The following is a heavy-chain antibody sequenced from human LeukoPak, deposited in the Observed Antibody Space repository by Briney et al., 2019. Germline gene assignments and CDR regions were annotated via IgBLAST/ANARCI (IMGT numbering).Heavy chain of an antibody. Sequence: GESLKISCKASGYSFTNYWIGWVRQMPGKVLEWMGITHPSDSDTRYSPSFQGQITISADKSISIAFLQWSSLKASDTAMYYCARDLGYSSGWLDYWGQGTLVTVSS. CDR3: ARDLGYSSGWLDY. CDR1: GYSFTNYW. D-gene: IGHD6-19*01. J-gene: IGHJ4*02. V-gene: IGHV5-51*01. CDR2: THPSDSDT.